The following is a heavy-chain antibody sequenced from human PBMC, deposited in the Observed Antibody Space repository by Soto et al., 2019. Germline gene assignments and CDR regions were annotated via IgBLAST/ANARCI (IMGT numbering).Heavy chain of an antibody. J-gene: IGHJ4*01. V-gene: IGHV3-21*01. Sequence: GGSLRLSCAASGSTFSSYSMNWVRQAPGKGLEWVSSISSSSSYIYYADSVKGRFTISRDNAKNSLYLQMNSLRAEDTAVYYYPKATQYYYDSSGYYPFDYWGHGTLVTVAS. CDR2: ISSSSSYI. CDR1: GSTFSSYS. CDR3: PKATQYYYDSSGYYPFDY. D-gene: IGHD3-22*01.